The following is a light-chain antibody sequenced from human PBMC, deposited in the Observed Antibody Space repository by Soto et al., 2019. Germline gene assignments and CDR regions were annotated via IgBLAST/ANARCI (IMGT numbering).Light chain of an antibody. V-gene: IGLV1-40*01. CDR3: QSYDSRLSGHVV. CDR1: SSNIGAGYD. J-gene: IGLJ2*01. Sequence: QSVLTQPPSVSGAPGQRVTISCTGSSSNIGAGYDVHWYHQLPGTAPKLLIYGNSNRPSGVPDRFSGSKSGTSASLAITGLQAEDEAEYYCQSYDSRLSGHVVFGGGTKLTVL. CDR2: GNS.